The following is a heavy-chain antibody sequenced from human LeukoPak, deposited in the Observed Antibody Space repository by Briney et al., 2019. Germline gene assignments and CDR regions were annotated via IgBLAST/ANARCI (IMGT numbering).Heavy chain of an antibody. Sequence: GGSLRLSCAASGFTFSSYWMHWVRQAPGKGLVWVSRINSDGSSTSYADSVKGRFTIPRDNAKNTLYLQINSLRAEDTAVYYCARVGGPEGVWGSYRYTGDAFDIWGQGTMVTVSS. CDR2: INSDGSST. V-gene: IGHV3-74*01. J-gene: IGHJ3*02. D-gene: IGHD3-16*02. CDR3: ARVGGPEGVWGSYRYTGDAFDI. CDR1: GFTFSSYW.